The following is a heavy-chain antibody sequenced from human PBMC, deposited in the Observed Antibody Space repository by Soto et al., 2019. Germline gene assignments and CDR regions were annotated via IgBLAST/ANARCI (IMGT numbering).Heavy chain of an antibody. CDR3: ARAYSGRLPRRADYYFAMAV. Sequence: HWVRQTTGKGLEWVSAIGAADDPYYLGSVKGRFTISRENAKNSLYLQMNSLRAEDTAVYYCARAYSGRLPRRADYYFAMAVWGKGTTVTVSS. J-gene: IGHJ6*04. D-gene: IGHD2-15*01. V-gene: IGHV3-13*05. CDR2: IGAADDP.